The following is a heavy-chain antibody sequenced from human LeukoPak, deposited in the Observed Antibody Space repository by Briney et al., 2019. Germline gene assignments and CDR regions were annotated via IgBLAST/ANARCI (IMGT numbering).Heavy chain of an antibody. Sequence: PGGSLRLSCAASGFTFSSYDMSWVRQAPGKGLEWVSAISGSGRSTYYADSVKGRFTISRGNSKNTLYLQMNSLRAEDTAVYYCAKDLGEGSHYYYFDYWGQGTLVTVSS. CDR1: GFTFSSYD. J-gene: IGHJ4*02. D-gene: IGHD3-16*01. CDR2: ISGSGRST. CDR3: AKDLGEGSHYYYFDY. V-gene: IGHV3-23*01.